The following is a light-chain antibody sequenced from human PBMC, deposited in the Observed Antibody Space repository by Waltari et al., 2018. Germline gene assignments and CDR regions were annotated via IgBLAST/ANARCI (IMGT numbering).Light chain of an antibody. CDR3: CSYNDGPYV. Sequence: QSALTQPASVSGSPGQSITISCTGTSSDVGTYNLFSWYQQHPGKAPKLMIYEVNKRPSGVSSRFSASRSGNTASLTISGLQAEDEADYYCCSYNDGPYVFGTGTKVTVL. V-gene: IGLV2-23*02. CDR1: SSDVGTYNL. J-gene: IGLJ1*01. CDR2: EVN.